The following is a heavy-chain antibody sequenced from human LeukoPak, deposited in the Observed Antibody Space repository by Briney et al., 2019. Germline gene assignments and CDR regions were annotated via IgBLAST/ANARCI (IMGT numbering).Heavy chain of an antibody. J-gene: IGHJ4*02. CDR1: SGSISSYY. CDR3: ARGQWLPVFDF. V-gene: IGHV4-59*01. CDR2: IYYSGST. Sequence: SETLSLTCTVSSGSISSYYWSWIRQPPGKGLEWIGYIYYSGSTNYNPSLKSRVTISVDTSKNQFSLKLSSVTAADTAVYYCARGQWLPVFDFWGQGTLVTVSS. D-gene: IGHD3-22*01.